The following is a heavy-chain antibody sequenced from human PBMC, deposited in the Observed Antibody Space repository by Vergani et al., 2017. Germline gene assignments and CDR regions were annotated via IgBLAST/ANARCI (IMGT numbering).Heavy chain of an antibody. Sequence: QVQLVQSGAEVKKPGSSVKVSCKASGGTFSSYAISWVRQAPGQGLEWMGGIIPIFGTANYAQNFQGRVTITADESTSTAYMELSSLRSEDTAVYYCARSGKSITIFGVVTLSFDYWGQGTLVTVSS. V-gene: IGHV1-69*13. CDR3: ARSGKSITIFGVVTLSFDY. CDR2: IIPIFGTA. CDR1: GGTFSSYA. D-gene: IGHD3-3*01. J-gene: IGHJ4*02.